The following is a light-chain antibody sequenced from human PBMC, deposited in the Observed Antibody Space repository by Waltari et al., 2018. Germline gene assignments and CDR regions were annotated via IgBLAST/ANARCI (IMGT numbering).Light chain of an antibody. CDR3: QQRSNWPRT. CDR2: SAS. V-gene: IGKV3-11*01. Sequence: EIVLTQSPATLSLSPGERATLPGRASQSVSSYLAWYQQMPGQAPRLLIHSASNRATGIPARFSGSGSGTDFTLTISSLEPEDFAVYYCQQRSNWPRTFGQGTKVEIK. J-gene: IGKJ1*01. CDR1: QSVSSY.